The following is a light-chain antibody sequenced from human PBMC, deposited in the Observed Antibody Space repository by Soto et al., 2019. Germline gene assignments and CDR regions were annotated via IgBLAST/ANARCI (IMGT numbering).Light chain of an antibody. V-gene: IGLV1-44*01. J-gene: IGLJ1*01. CDR2: SNN. CDR1: TSNIGTNT. CDR3: ATWDDRLNIYV. Sequence: QSVLPQPPSASGTPGQTVTFSCSGSTSNIGTNTVTWYQHFPGTAPKLLIHSNNQRPSGVPDRFSGSKSGTSASLAISGLQSEDEADYYCATWDDRLNIYVFGTGTKLTVL.